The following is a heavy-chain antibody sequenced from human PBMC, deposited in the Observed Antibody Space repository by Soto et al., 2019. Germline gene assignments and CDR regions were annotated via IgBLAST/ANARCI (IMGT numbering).Heavy chain of an antibody. CDR3: ARDRGPPLSGRYYYYGMDV. Sequence: GGSLRLSCAASGFTFSSYSMNWVRQAPGKGLEWVSSISSSSSYIYYADSVKGRFTISRDNAKNSLYLQMNSLRAEDTAVYYCARDRGPPLSGRYYYYGMDVWGQGTTVTVSS. CDR2: ISSSSSYI. V-gene: IGHV3-21*01. J-gene: IGHJ6*02. CDR1: GFTFSSYS. D-gene: IGHD1-1*01.